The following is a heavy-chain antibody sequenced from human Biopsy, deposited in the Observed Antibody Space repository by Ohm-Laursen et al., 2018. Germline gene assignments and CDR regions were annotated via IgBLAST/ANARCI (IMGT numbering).Heavy chain of an antibody. CDR1: GGSISSDY. J-gene: IGHJ6*02. CDR3: ERGTNSTGWPYCYLYGLDV. CDR2: IYYSGST. D-gene: IGHD2/OR15-2a*01. V-gene: IGHV4-59*01. Sequence: PSQTLSLTCTVSGGSISSDYWSWIRQTPGKGLEWIGYIYYSGSTNYNPSLKSRVTISVDTSKNQFSLRLNSVTAADPAVYYCERGTNSTGWPYCYLYGLDVWGQGTTVTVSS.